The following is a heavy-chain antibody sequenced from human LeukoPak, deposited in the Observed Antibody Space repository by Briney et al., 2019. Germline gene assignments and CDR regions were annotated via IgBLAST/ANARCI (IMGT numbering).Heavy chain of an antibody. V-gene: IGHV4-39*01. CDR1: GGSISSYY. J-gene: IGHJ4*02. CDR3: ARHEFHFGTWIQLWPDDY. Sequence: SETLSLTCTVSGGSISSYYWGWIRQPPGKGLEWIGSIYYSGSTYYNPSLKSRVTISVDTSKNQFSLKLSSVTAADTAVYYCARHEFHFGTWIQLWPDDYWGQGTLVTVSS. D-gene: IGHD5-18*01. CDR2: IYYSGST.